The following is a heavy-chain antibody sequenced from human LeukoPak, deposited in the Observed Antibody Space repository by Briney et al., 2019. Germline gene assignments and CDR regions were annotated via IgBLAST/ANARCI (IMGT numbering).Heavy chain of an antibody. V-gene: IGHV4-31*02. CDR1: GGSVSGGDYY. Sequence: PSETLSLTCSVSGGSVSGGDYYWSWIRQPPGKGLEWIGYMYDSGSTYYNPSLKSRVTISVDTSKNQFSLKLSSVTAADTAVYYCARATWEYYDSSGYYDYWGQGTLVTVSS. CDR3: ARATWEYYDSSGYYDY. D-gene: IGHD3-22*01. J-gene: IGHJ4*02. CDR2: MYDSGST.